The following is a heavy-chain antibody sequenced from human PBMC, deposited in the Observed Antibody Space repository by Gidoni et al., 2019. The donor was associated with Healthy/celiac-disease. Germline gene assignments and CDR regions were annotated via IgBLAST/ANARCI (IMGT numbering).Heavy chain of an antibody. V-gene: IGHV3-23*01. D-gene: IGHD6-25*01. Sequence: VQLLESGGGLVQPGGSLSLSCAASGFTFSSHPMSWVRQAPGKGLECVSAISCSVGSTYYAVSVKGRFTISGDNSKNTLYLQMISLRAEDTALYYCAKDIASAAHGGYFDYWGQGTLVTVSS. CDR2: ISCSVGST. CDR1: GFTFSSHP. CDR3: AKDIASAAHGGYFDY. J-gene: IGHJ4*02.